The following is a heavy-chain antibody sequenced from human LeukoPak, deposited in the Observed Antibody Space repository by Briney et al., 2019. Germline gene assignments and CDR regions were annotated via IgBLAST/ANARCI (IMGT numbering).Heavy chain of an antibody. J-gene: IGHJ4*02. V-gene: IGHV4-34*01. D-gene: IGHD2-15*01. Sequence: SETLSLTCAVYGGSFSGYYWSWIRQPPGKGLGWIGEINHRGSTNYNPSLKSRVTISVDMSKNQFSLKMSSVTAADTAFYYCARVAAKTVDYWGQGTLVTVSS. CDR3: ARVAAKTVDY. CDR1: GGSFSGYY. CDR2: INHRGST.